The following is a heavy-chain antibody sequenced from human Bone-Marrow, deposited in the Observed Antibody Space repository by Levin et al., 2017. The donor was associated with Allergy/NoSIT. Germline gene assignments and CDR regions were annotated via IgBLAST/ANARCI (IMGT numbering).Heavy chain of an antibody. CDR2: TSSDGSDE. J-gene: IGHJ3*02. CDR1: A. CDR3: AREMPYCTSRNCFYPGSFDM. V-gene: IGHV3-30*10. Sequence: AMHLVRQTPGMGLEWMSETSSDGSDELYTDSVKGRFTISRDKSKDTLYLQMNSLRVEDTAVYYCAREMPYCTSRNCFYPGSFDMWGRGTMVTVSS. D-gene: IGHD2-2*01.